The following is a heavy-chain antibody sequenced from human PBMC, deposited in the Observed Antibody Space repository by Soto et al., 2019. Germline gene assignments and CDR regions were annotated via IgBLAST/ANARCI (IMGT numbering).Heavy chain of an antibody. V-gene: IGHV1-69*01. CDR3: ARAVMVTSWSYLDY. D-gene: IGHD5-18*01. CDR2: IIPIFGTA. J-gene: IGHJ4*02. Sequence: QVQLVQSGAEVKKPGSSVKVSCKASGGTFSSYAISWVRQAPGQGLEWMGGIIPIFGTANYAQKFQGRVAISSHESTSTAYMAPSSLGSEDTAVYYCARAVMVTSWSYLDYWGQGTLFTVSS. CDR1: GGTFSSYA.